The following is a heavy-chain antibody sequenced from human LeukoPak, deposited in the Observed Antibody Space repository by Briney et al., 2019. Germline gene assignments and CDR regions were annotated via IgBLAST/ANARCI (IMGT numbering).Heavy chain of an antibody. CDR1: GGSISSSSYY. CDR2: IYYSGST. V-gene: IGHV4-39*07. D-gene: IGHD3-22*01. Sequence: SETLSLTCTVSGGSISSSSYYWGWIRQPPGKGLEWIGSIYYSGSTYYNPSLKSRVTISVDTSKNQFSLKLSSVTAADTAVYYCARDHSLRYDSIPGGYYYYYGMDVWGQGTTVTVSS. CDR3: ARDHSLRYDSIPGGYYYYYGMDV. J-gene: IGHJ6*02.